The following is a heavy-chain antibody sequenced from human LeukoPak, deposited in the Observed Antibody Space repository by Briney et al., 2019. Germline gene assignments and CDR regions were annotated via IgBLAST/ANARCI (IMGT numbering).Heavy chain of an antibody. CDR1: GGSISSYY. Sequence: SGTLSLTCTVSGGSISSYYWSWIRQPPGKGLEWIGYIYYGGSTNYNPSLKSRVTISVDTSKNQFSLKLSSVTAADTAVYYCARWPGLQGYYYYGMDVWGQGTTVTVSS. CDR3: ARWPGLQGYYYYGMDV. D-gene: IGHD5-12*01. CDR2: IYYGGST. V-gene: IGHV4-59*08. J-gene: IGHJ6*02.